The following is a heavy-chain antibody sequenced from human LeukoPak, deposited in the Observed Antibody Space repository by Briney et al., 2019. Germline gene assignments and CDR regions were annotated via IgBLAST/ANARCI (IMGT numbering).Heavy chain of an antibody. CDR3: AYTNNLKY. V-gene: IGHV3-7*01. CDR1: GGSISSTNW. J-gene: IGHJ4*02. Sequence: ETLSLTCGVSGGSISSTNWWSWVRQPPGQGLEWVANIKHDGSEKYYVDSVKGRFTISRDDAKNSLSLQMNSVRAEDTAVYYCAYTNNLKYWGQGTLVTVSS. D-gene: IGHD3-16*01. CDR2: IKHDGSEK.